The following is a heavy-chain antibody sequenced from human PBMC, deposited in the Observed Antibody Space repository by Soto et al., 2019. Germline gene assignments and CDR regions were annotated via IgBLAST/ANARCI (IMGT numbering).Heavy chain of an antibody. CDR3: ARDRYYYDSSGYYYLDY. CDR2: IYYSGST. Sequence: SETLSLTCTVSGGSISSGDYYWSWIRQPPGKGLEWIGYIYYSGSTYYNPSLKSRVTISVDTSKNQFSLKLSSVTAADTAVYYCARDRYYYDSSGYYYLDYWGQGTLVTVSS. CDR1: GGSISSGDYY. V-gene: IGHV4-30-4*01. D-gene: IGHD3-22*01. J-gene: IGHJ4*02.